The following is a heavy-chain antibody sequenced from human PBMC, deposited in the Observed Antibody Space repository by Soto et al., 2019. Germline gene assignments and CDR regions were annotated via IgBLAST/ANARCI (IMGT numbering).Heavy chain of an antibody. CDR2: IIPMFETV. CDR1: GGTFNTYA. V-gene: IGHV1-69*01. CDR3: ARGLRTGNYGMDV. J-gene: IGHJ6*02. Sequence: QEQLLQSGAEVRKPGSSVKVSCKASGGTFNTYAVSWVRQAPGQGLEWMGGIIPMFETVNYAQRFQGRLTIAADESTSTAYMELTSLTSADTAIYFCARGLRTGNYGMDVWGQGTTVTVSS. D-gene: IGHD2-15*01.